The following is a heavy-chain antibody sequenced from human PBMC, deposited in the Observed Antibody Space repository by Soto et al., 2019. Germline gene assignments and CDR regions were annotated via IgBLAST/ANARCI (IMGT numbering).Heavy chain of an antibody. Sequence: QVQLVQSGAEVKKPGASVKVSCKASGYTFTSYTIQWVRQAPGQGLEWMEWIDAGNSDTRYSQKFQGKVTITRDTSASTVYMELSRLTSEDTAVYYCARDGGQWLVPPENFQHWGQGTLVSVSS. CDR1: GYTFTSYT. J-gene: IGHJ1*01. V-gene: IGHV1-3*01. D-gene: IGHD6-19*01. CDR3: ARDGGQWLVPPENFQH. CDR2: IDAGNSDT.